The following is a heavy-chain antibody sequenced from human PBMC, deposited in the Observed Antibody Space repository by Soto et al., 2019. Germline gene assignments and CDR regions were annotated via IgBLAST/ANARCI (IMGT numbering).Heavy chain of an antibody. CDR3: ARHEGNGNVWPLDY. D-gene: IGHD2-8*01. Sequence: SETLSLTCTVSGDSIGTTHSYWAWIRQSPGKGLEWIGNIHYSGSTYYMPSLRSRVTLSVDTSKNQFSLRLTSVTAEDTAVYYCARHEGNGNVWPLDYWGRGILVTVSS. V-gene: IGHV4-39*01. CDR1: GDSIGTTHSY. J-gene: IGHJ4*02. CDR2: IHYSGST.